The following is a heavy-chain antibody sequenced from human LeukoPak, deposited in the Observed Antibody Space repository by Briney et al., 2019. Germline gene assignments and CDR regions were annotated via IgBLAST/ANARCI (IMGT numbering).Heavy chain of an antibody. J-gene: IGHJ4*02. CDR1: GVSFSGYY. Sequence: SETLSLTCAVYGVSFSGYYWSWIRQPPGKGLEWIGEINHSGSTNYNPSLKSRVTISVDTSKNQFSLKLSSVTAADTAVYYCARLGLGLRLRVPFWGQGTLVTVSS. V-gene: IGHV4-34*01. CDR2: INHSGST. CDR3: ARLGLGLRLRVPF. D-gene: IGHD5/OR15-5a*01.